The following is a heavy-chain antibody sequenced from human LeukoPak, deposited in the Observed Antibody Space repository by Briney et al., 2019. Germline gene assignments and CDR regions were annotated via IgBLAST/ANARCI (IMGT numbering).Heavy chain of an antibody. J-gene: IGHJ4*02. CDR1: GGSISGYY. CDR2: IYYTGSP. CDR3: ARHANDGDYPLDY. D-gene: IGHD4-17*01. Sequence: PSETLSLTCTVSGGSISGYYWSWVRQPPGRGLEWIGYIYYTGSPNYNPSLKSRVTISVDTSNNQFSLRLSSVTAADTAVYYCARHANDGDYPLDYWGQGTPVTVSS. V-gene: IGHV4-59*08.